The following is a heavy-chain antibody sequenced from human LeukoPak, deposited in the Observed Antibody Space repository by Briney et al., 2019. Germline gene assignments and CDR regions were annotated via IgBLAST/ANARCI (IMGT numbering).Heavy chain of an antibody. D-gene: IGHD5-18*01. Sequence: PSETLSLTCTVSGGSISSGGHYWSWIRQHPGKGLEWIGYIYYSGSTYYNPSLKSRVTISVDTSKNQFSLKLSSVTAADTAVYYCARAWGGYSYGHPFDYWGQGTLVTVSS. CDR2: IYYSGST. J-gene: IGHJ4*02. CDR3: ARAWGGYSYGHPFDY. CDR1: GGSISSGGHY. V-gene: IGHV4-31*03.